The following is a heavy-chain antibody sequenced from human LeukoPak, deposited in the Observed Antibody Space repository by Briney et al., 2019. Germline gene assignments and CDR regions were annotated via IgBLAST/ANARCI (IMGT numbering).Heavy chain of an antibody. J-gene: IGHJ4*02. V-gene: IGHV5-51*01. Sequence: GESLKISCKTSGYSLTSYWIGWVRQMPGKGLEWMGIIYPGDSDTRYSPSFQGQVTISADKSINTAYLQWSSLKASDTAMYYCARRVHGSGSYYPSPFDYWGQGTLVTVSS. CDR3: ARRVHGSGSYYPSPFDY. D-gene: IGHD3-10*01. CDR2: IYPGDSDT. CDR1: GYSLTSYW.